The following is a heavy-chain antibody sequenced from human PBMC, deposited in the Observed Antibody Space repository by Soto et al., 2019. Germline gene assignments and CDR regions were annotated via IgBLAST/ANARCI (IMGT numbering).Heavy chain of an antibody. D-gene: IGHD2-2*01. V-gene: IGHV4-59*01. CDR2: IHYSGST. CDR1: GGSIGSYY. J-gene: IGHJ6*02. CDR3: ARARYQLLHPYYYGMDV. Sequence: PSEPLSLTCTVSGGSIGSYYWSWIRQSTGKGLEWIGYIHYSGSTKSNPSLKSRVTISVDTSRNQVSLKLSSVTAADSAVYFCARARYQLLHPYYYGMDVWGQGTTVTVSS.